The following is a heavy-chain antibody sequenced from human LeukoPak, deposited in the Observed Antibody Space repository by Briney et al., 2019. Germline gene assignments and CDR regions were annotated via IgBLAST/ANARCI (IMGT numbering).Heavy chain of an antibody. CDR2: INSDGSST. CDR3: ARVKGSYYDID. CDR1: GFTFSSYW. J-gene: IGHJ4*02. V-gene: IGHV3-74*01. Sequence: GGSLRLSCAASGFTFSSYWMHWVRQAPGKGLVWVSRINSDGSSTSYADSVKGRFTISRDNAKNTLYLQMNSLRAEDTAVYYCARVKGSYYDIDRGQGTLVTVSS. D-gene: IGHD3-9*01.